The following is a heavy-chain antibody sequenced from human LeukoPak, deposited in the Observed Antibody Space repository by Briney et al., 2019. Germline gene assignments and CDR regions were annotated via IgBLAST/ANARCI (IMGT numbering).Heavy chain of an antibody. D-gene: IGHD2-15*01. V-gene: IGHV3-23*01. J-gene: IGHJ5*02. Sequence: PGGSLRLSCAASGFTFSSYAMSWVRQAPGKGLEWVSAISGSGGSTYYADSVKGRFTISRDNSKNTLYLQMNSLRAEDTAVYYCAKGARVVVVAATDENWFDPWGQGTLVTVSS. CDR2: ISGSGGST. CDR1: GFTFSSYA. CDR3: AKGARVVVVAATDENWFDP.